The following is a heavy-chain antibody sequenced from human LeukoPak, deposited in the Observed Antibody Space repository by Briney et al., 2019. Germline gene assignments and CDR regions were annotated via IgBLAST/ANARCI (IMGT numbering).Heavy chain of an antibody. CDR1: GFTFRSWY. CDR2: ITSDGSTS. Sequence: GGSLRLSCAASGFTFRSWYMYWVRQRPGKGLEWLCRITSDGSTSYYADSVRGRFTISRDNAKNTLYLQMNSLTDEDTVVYYCASPKPDYWGQGTLVTVSS. J-gene: IGHJ4*02. V-gene: IGHV3-74*01. CDR3: ASPKPDY.